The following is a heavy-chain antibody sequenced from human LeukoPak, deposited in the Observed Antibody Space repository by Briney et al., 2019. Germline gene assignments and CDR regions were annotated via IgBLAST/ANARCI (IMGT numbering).Heavy chain of an antibody. CDR2: IYYSGST. V-gene: IGHV4-39*07. CDR1: GGSISSSSYY. Sequence: PSETLSLTCTVSGGSISSSSYYWGWIRQPPGKGLEWIGSIYYSGSTYYNPSLKSRVTISVDTSKNQFSLKLSSATAADTAVYYCARDGDSSGTIAYGMDVWGQGTTVTVSS. J-gene: IGHJ6*02. CDR3: ARDGDSSGTIAYGMDV. D-gene: IGHD3-22*01.